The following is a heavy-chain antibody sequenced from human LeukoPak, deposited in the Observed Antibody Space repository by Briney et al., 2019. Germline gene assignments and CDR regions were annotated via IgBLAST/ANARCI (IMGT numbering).Heavy chain of an antibody. J-gene: IGHJ1*01. CDR2: INPNSGGT. D-gene: IGHD2-15*01. Sequence: GASVKVSCKASGYTFTGYYIHWVRQAPGQGLEWMGWINPNSGGTNYAQKFQGRVTMTRDTSINTAYMELSRLRSDDTAVYYCARGQDIVDSLFQHWGQGTLVTVSS. V-gene: IGHV1-2*02. CDR1: GYTFTGYY. CDR3: ARGQDIVDSLFQH.